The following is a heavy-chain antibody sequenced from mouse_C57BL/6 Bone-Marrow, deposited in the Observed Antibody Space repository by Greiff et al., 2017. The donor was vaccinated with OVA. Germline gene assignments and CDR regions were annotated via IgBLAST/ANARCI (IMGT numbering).Heavy chain of an antibody. CDR1: GYAFSSSW. CDR3: ARGDGNYVLYAMDY. J-gene: IGHJ4*01. D-gene: IGHD2-1*01. V-gene: IGHV1-82*01. Sequence: VQLQESGPELVKPGASVKISCKASGYAFSSSWMNWVKQRPGKGLEWIGRIYPGDGDTNYNGKFKGKATLTADKSSSTAYMQLSSLTSEDSAVYFCARGDGNYVLYAMDYWGQGTSVTVSS. CDR2: IYPGDGDT.